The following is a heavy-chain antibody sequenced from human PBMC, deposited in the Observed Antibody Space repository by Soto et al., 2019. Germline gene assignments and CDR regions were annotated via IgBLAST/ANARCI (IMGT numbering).Heavy chain of an antibody. CDR3: ARRLYYDSSGFEGGGMDV. J-gene: IGHJ6*02. CDR1: GGSISGYY. CDR2: MYNTGST. D-gene: IGHD3-22*01. V-gene: IGHV4-59*01. Sequence: PSETLSLTCTVSGGSISGYYWSWIRQPPGKGLEWIGYMYNTGSTVYNPSFKSRVTISVDTSKNQFSLKLNSVTAADTAVYYCARRLYYDSSGFEGGGMDVWGQGTTVTVSS.